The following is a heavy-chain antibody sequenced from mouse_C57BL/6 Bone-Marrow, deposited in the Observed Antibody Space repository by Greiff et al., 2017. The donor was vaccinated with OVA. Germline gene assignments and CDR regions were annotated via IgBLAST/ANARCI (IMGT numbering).Heavy chain of an antibody. CDR1: GFNIKDDY. Sequence: VQLQQSGAELVRPGASVKLSCTASGFNIKDDYMHWVKQRPEQGLEWIGWIDPENGDTEYASKFQGKATITADTSSNTAYLQLSSLTSEDTAVYYCTTRDYYGSDWFADWGQGTLVTVSA. CDR2: IDPENGDT. J-gene: IGHJ3*01. CDR3: TTRDYYGSDWFAD. D-gene: IGHD1-1*01. V-gene: IGHV14-4*01.